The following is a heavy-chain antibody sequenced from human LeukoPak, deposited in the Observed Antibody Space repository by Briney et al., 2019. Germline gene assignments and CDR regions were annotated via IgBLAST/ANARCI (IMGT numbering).Heavy chain of an antibody. J-gene: IGHJ4*02. CDR3: AKTDLVVSYAPLRF. D-gene: IGHD3-22*01. CDR2: ISGGGGST. V-gene: IGHV3-23*01. Sequence: GGSLRLSCAASGFTFSNYNMNWVRQAPGKGLEWVSAISGGGGSTFYGDSVKGRFTISRDNSKNTLYLQMNSLRAEDTAVYYCAKTDLVVSYAPLRFWGQGTLVTVSS. CDR1: GFTFSNYN.